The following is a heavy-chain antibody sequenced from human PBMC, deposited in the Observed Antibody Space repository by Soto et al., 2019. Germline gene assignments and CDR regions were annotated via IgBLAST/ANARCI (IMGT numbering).Heavy chain of an antibody. CDR1: GYTFTGYY. CDR2: INPNSGGT. J-gene: IGHJ6*02. Sequence: GASVKVSCKASGYTFTGYYMHWVRQAPRQGLEWMGWINPNSGGTNYAQKFQGWVTMTRDTSISTAYMELSRLRSDDTAVYYCARGGLAGFYYYYGMDVWGQGTTVTV. V-gene: IGHV1-2*04. D-gene: IGHD6-19*01. CDR3: ARGGLAGFYYYYGMDV.